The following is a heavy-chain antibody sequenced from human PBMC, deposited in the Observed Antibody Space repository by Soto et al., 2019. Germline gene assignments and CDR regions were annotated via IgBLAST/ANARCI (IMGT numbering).Heavy chain of an antibody. V-gene: IGHV1-24*01. CDR1: GYTLTGLS. CDR2: FDPEDGET. CDR3: ATYCSGGSCYDY. D-gene: IGHD2-15*01. J-gene: IGHJ4*02. Sequence: ASVKVSCKVSGYTLTGLSMHWVRQAPGKGLEWMGGFDPEDGETIYAQKFQGRVTMTEDTSTDTAYMELSSLRSEDTAVYYCATYCSGGSCYDYWGQGTLVTVSS.